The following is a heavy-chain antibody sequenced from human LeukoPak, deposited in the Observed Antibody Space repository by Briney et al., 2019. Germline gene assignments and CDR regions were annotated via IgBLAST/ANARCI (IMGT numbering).Heavy chain of an antibody. CDR1: GFTFAIHA. J-gene: IGHJ3*01. CDR2: ISGDGAST. V-gene: IGHV3-23*01. Sequence: GRSLRLSCRGSGFTFAIHAMTWVRQAPGKGLEWVSGISGDGASTHYAESVKGQFTISRDNSQNTLFLQMNSLRVEDTAIYYCAKDSYVSGRPLHTFDVWGQGTMVTVSS. CDR3: AKDSYVSGRPLHTFDV. D-gene: IGHD3-10*01.